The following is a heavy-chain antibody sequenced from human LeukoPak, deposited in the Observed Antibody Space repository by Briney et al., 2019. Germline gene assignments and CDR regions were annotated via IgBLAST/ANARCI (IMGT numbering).Heavy chain of an antibody. CDR2: IFYNGST. Sequence: SETLSLTCTVSSDSISGGGYYWSWIRQHPGTGLEWTGSIFYNGSTYFRPSLKSRVSISVDTSKKQFSLKLRSVTAADTAVYYCAVGVQTYFDYWGQGTLVTVSS. CDR1: SDSISGGGYY. V-gene: IGHV4-31*03. D-gene: IGHD1-1*01. CDR3: AVGVQTYFDY. J-gene: IGHJ4*02.